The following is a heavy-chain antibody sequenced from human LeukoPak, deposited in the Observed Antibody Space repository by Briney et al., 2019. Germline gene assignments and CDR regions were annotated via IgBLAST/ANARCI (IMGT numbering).Heavy chain of an antibody. Sequence: PSETLSLTCAVYGGSFSGYYWSWIRQPPGKGLEWIGEINHSGSTNYNPSLKSRVTISVDTSKNQFSLKLSSVTAADTAVYYCAIYGSGSYPIDYWGQGTLVTVSS. J-gene: IGHJ4*02. V-gene: IGHV4-34*01. CDR3: AIYGSGSYPIDY. CDR2: INHSGST. D-gene: IGHD3-10*01. CDR1: GGSFSGYY.